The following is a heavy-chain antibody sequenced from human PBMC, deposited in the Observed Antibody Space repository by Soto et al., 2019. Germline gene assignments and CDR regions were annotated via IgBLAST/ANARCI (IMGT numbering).Heavy chain of an antibody. CDR2: INHSGST. D-gene: IGHD6-19*01. CDR1: GGSFSGYY. Sequence: SETLSLTCAVYGGSFSGYYWSWIRQPPGKGLEWIGEINHSGSTNYNPSLKSRVTISVDTSKNQFSLKLSSVTAADAAVYYCARGYIAVAGTLSYYMDVWGKGTTVTVSS. J-gene: IGHJ6*03. CDR3: ARGYIAVAGTLSYYMDV. V-gene: IGHV4-34*01.